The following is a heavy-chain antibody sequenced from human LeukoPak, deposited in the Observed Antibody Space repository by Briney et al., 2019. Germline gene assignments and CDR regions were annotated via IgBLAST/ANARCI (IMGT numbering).Heavy chain of an antibody. CDR2: TRYDGSNK. D-gene: IGHD3-10*01. J-gene: IGHJ4*02. CDR1: GFTFSSYG. V-gene: IGHV3-30*02. Sequence: GGSLRLSCAASGFTFSSYGMHWVRQAPGKGLEWVAFTRYDGSNKYYADSVKGRFTISRDNSKNTLYLQMNSLRAEDTAVYYCAKDMVRGVITVFDYWGQGTLVTVSS. CDR3: AKDMVRGVITVFDY.